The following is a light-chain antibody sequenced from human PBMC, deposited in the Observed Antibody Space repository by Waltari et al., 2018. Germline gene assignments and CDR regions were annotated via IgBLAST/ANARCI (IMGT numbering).Light chain of an antibody. Sequence: QSALTQPRPVSGSPGQSVTISCTGTSSDVGGYNYVSWYQQHPGKAPKIMIYDINERPSGVPHRFSGSKSGNTASLTISGLQAEDEADYYCCSYAGSYDSEYLFGTGTKLSVL. CDR3: CSYAGSYDSEYL. V-gene: IGLV2-11*01. CDR1: SSDVGGYNY. CDR2: DIN. J-gene: IGLJ1*01.